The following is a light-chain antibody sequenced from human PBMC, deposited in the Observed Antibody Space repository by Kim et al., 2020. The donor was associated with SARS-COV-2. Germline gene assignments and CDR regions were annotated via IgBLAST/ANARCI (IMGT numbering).Light chain of an antibody. V-gene: IGKV1-39*01. CDR2: PAS. J-gene: IGKJ1*01. Sequence: DIQMTQSPSSLSASVGDRVTITCRASQDISRYLNWYQQKPGKAPKLLIYPASSLQSGVPSRFTGSGSETDFTLTISSLQPEDVATYYCQQTYSASRTFGQGTKVDIK. CDR1: QDISRY. CDR3: QQTYSASRT.